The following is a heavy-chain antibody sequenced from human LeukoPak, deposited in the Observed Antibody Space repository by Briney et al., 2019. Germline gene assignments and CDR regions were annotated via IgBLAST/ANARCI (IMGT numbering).Heavy chain of an antibody. CDR1: GGSISSYY. D-gene: IGHD4-23*01. CDR2: IYTSGST. CDR3: ARGNSSLWNKWFDP. J-gene: IGHJ5*02. Sequence: SETLSLTCTVSGGSISSYYWSWIRQPPGKGLEWIGYIYTSGSTNYNPSLKRRVTISVDTSKHPFSLKLSSVTAADTAVYYCARGNSSLWNKWFDPWGQGTLVTVSS. V-gene: IGHV4-4*09.